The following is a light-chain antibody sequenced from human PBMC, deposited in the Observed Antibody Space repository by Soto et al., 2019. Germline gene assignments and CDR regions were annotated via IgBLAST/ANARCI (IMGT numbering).Light chain of an antibody. CDR2: AAS. Sequence: DIRITQSPSALSRSLEDRVTITCRASQTISSWLDWYQQKQGKAPKRVIYAASSLQSGVPSRVRGSGEGTELPLTISSPKTEDFETYDRLQHKRYLWTFGRGTRLEIK. V-gene: IGKV1-17*01. CDR3: LQHKRYLWT. CDR1: QTISSW. J-gene: IGKJ5*01.